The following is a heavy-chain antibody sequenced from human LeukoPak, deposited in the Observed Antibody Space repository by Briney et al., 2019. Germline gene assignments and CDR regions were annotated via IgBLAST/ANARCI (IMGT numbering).Heavy chain of an antibody. J-gene: IGHJ4*02. CDR3: ASSLLWFGEFHIRTFDD. CDR2: IIPIFGTA. D-gene: IGHD3-10*01. V-gene: IGHV1-69*05. CDR1: GGTFSSYA. Sequence: SVKVSCKASGGTFSSYAISWVRQAPGQGLEWMGGIIPIFGTANYAQKFQGRVTITTDESTSTAYMELSSLRSEDTAVYYCASSLLWFGEFHIRTFDDWGQGTLVTVSS.